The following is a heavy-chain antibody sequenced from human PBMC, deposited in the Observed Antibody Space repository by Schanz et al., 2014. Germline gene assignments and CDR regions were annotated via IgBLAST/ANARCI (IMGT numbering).Heavy chain of an antibody. CDR2: INPNSGGT. CDR3: ARDGHSSIWDSYYFYGLDV. V-gene: IGHV1-2*06. CDR1: GHPFTAYY. J-gene: IGHJ6*02. Sequence: QDQLVQSGGEVKKPGASVKVSCKASGHPFTAYYMHWVRQAPGQGLEWMGRINPNSGGTNYAENFQGRVTMTRDTSTSTVYMELSRLTSDDTALYYCARDGHSSIWDSYYFYGLDVWGQGTTVTVSS. D-gene: IGHD6-13*01.